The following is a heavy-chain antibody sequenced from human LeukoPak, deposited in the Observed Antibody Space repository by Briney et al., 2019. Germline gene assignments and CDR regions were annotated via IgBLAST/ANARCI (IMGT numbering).Heavy chain of an antibody. CDR3: ARGNFWRGYYPLDY. J-gene: IGHJ4*02. Sequence: ASVTVSCTASGYTFTDYYMQWVRQAPGEGLEWMGWINAKSGGTNYAQKFQGRVIMTRDTSISTAYMELSRLRSDDTAVYYCARGNFWRGYYPLDYWGQGTLVTVSS. CDR1: GYTFTDYY. CDR2: INAKSGGT. V-gene: IGHV1-2*02. D-gene: IGHD3-3*01.